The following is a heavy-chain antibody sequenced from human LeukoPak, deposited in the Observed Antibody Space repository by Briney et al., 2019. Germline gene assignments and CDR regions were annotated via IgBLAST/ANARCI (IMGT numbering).Heavy chain of an antibody. CDR3: ARMRLEYSSLWAFDI. CDR1: GGSISSGGYY. CDR2: IYHSGST. D-gene: IGHD6-6*01. J-gene: IGHJ3*02. V-gene: IGHV4-30-2*02. Sequence: PSQTLSLTCTVSGGSISSGGYYWSWIRQPPGKGLEWIGYIYHSGSTYYNPSLKSRVTISVDRSKNQFSLKLSSVTAAATAVYHCARMRLEYSSLWAFDICGQGTMVTVSS.